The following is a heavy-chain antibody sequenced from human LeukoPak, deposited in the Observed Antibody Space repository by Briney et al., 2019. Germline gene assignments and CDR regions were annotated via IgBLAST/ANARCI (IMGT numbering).Heavy chain of an antibody. Sequence: EASVKVSCKVSGYTLTELSMHWVRRAPGKGLEWMGGFDPEDGETIYAQKFQGRVTMTEDTSTDTAYMELSSLRSEDTAVYYCATLGTMVRRYFDYWGQGTLVTVSS. V-gene: IGHV1-24*01. D-gene: IGHD3-10*01. J-gene: IGHJ4*02. CDR1: GYTLTELS. CDR3: ATLGTMVRRYFDY. CDR2: FDPEDGET.